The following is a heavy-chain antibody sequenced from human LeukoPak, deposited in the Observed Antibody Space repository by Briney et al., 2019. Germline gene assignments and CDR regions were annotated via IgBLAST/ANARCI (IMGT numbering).Heavy chain of an antibody. V-gene: IGHV5-51*01. D-gene: IGHD2-2*01. Sequence: GESLKISCKGSGYSFTSFWIGWVRQMSGKGLEWMGIIYPGDSDTRYSPSFQGQVTISADKSISTAYLQWSSLKASDTAMYYCARFTSLDAFDIWGQGTMVTVSS. CDR3: ARFTSLDAFDI. J-gene: IGHJ3*02. CDR2: IYPGDSDT. CDR1: GYSFTSFW.